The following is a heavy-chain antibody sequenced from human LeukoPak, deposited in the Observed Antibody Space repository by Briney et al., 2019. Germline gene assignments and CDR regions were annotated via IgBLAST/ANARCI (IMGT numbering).Heavy chain of an antibody. J-gene: IGHJ3*02. Sequence: PGGSLRLSCGASGFTFSRYSMNWVRQAPGKGLEWVSSISSSGSYIYYADSVKGRFTISRDNAKNSLYLQMNSLGAEDTAVYYCASRNQYCGGDCFWAFDIWGQGTMVTASS. CDR3: ASRNQYCGGDCFWAFDI. V-gene: IGHV3-21*01. D-gene: IGHD2-21*02. CDR1: GFTFSRYS. CDR2: ISSSGSYI.